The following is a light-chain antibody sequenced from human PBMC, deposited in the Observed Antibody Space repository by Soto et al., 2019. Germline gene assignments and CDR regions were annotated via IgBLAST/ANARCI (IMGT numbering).Light chain of an antibody. V-gene: IGLV2-23*01. J-gene: IGLJ2*01. CDR1: TSDVGRYHF. CDR2: EGS. Sequence: QSALTQPASVSGSPRQSITISCTGTTSDVGRYHFVSWYQQYPGKAPKLMIYEGSKRPSWVSNRFSGSNSGITASLTISGLQAEDEADYYCCSYAGRSTYVFGGGTKLTVL. CDR3: CSYAGRSTYV.